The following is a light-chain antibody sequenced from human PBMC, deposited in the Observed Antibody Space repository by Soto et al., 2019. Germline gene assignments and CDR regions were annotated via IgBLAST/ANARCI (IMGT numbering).Light chain of an antibody. Sequence: QCALTQPASVSGSPGQSITISCTGTSCGVGGYNYVSWYQHHPGTAPKLIIYDVSDRPSGVSNRFSGSKSGNTASLTISGLQAEDEADYYCSSYSSSSTVVFGGRTKLTVL. CDR3: SSYSSSSTVV. J-gene: IGLJ2*01. CDR2: DVS. CDR1: SCGVGGYNY. V-gene: IGLV2-14*03.